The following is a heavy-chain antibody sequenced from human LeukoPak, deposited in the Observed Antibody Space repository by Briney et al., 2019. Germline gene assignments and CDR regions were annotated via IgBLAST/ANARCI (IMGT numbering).Heavy chain of an antibody. CDR1: GYTFTSYD. D-gene: IGHD3-3*01. J-gene: IGHJ3*02. CDR3: ARVTIFGVVIMGWAFDI. CDR2: MNPNSGNT. V-gene: IGHV1-8*01. Sequence: GASVKVSCKASGYTFTSYDINWVRQATGQGLEWMGWMNPNSGNTGYAQKFQGRVTMTRNTSISTAYMELSSLRSEDTAVYYCARVTIFGVVIMGWAFDIWGQGTMVTVSS.